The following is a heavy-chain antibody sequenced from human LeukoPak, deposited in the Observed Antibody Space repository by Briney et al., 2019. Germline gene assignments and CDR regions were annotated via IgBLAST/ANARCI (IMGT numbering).Heavy chain of an antibody. J-gene: IGHJ4*02. Sequence: HPGGSLRLSCAASGFTFSSYAMHWVRQAPGKGLEWVAVIWYDGSNKYYADSVKGRFTISRDNSKNTLYLQMNSLRAEDTAVYYCARAPYYYDSSGYYDYWGQGTLVTVSS. CDR2: IWYDGSNK. CDR1: GFTFSSYA. D-gene: IGHD3-22*01. CDR3: ARAPYYYDSSGYYDY. V-gene: IGHV3-33*08.